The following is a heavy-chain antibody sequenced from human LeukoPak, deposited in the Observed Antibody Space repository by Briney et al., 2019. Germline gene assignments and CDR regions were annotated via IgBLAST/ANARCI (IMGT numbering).Heavy chain of an antibody. CDR3: ARDNYDSSTPYYFDY. J-gene: IGHJ4*02. D-gene: IGHD3-22*01. Sequence: GGSLRLSCAASGFTFSTYEMNWVRQAPGKGLEWVSYISSSGDTIYYADSVKGRFTISRDNAKNSLYLQMNSLRAEDTAVYYCARDNYDSSTPYYFDYWGQGTLVTVSS. CDR2: ISSSGDTI. CDR1: GFTFSTYE. V-gene: IGHV3-48*03.